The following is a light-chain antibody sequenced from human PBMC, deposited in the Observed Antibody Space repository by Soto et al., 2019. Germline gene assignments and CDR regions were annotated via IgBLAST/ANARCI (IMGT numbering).Light chain of an antibody. CDR1: SSDVGGYNY. V-gene: IGLV2-14*01. CDR3: SSYTSSSTLGGV. J-gene: IGLJ1*01. Sequence: QSALTQPASVSGSPGQSITISCTGTSSDVGGYNYVSWYQQHPGKAPKLMIYEVSNRPSGVSNRFSGSKSGNTASLTISGLQAEDEADDYCSSYTSSSTLGGVFGTGTKVTVL. CDR2: EVS.